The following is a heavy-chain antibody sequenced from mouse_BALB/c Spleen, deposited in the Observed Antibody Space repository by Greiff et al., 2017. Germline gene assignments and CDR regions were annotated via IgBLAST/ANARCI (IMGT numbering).Heavy chain of an antibody. D-gene: IGHD2-13*01. CDR1: GYTFTSYV. V-gene: IGHV1-14*01. J-gene: IGHJ4*01. Sequence: EVQLQQSGPELVKPGASVKMSCKASGYTFTSYVMHWVKQKPGQGLEWIGYINPYNDGTKYNEKFKGKATLTSDKSSSTAYMELSSLTSEDSAVYYCAWYGDYSAMDYWGQGTSVTVSS. CDR3: AWYGDYSAMDY. CDR2: INPYNDGT.